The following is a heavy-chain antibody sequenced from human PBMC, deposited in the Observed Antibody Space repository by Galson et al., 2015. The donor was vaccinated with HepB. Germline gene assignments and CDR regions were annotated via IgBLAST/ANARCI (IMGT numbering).Heavy chain of an antibody. CDR2: IIPIFGTA. CDR1: GGTFSSYA. CDR3: ARDQESVGYCSSTSCYNLDY. Sequence: SVKVSCKASGGTFSSYAISWVRQAPGQGLEWMGGIIPIFGTANYAQKFQGRVTITADESTSTAYMELSSLRSEDTAVYYCARDQESVGYCSSTSCYNLDYWGQGTLVTVSS. J-gene: IGHJ4*02. D-gene: IGHD2-2*02. V-gene: IGHV1-69*13.